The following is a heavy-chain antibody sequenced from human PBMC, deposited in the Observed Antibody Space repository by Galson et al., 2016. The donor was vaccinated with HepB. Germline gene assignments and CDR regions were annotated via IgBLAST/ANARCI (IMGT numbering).Heavy chain of an antibody. CDR3: ARESLEHWLETPFDY. Sequence: SVKVSCKASGYTFTNYGISWVRQAPGQGLEWMGWISAYNGNTNHAQKVQGRVTMTTDTSTSTAYMELRSLTSDDTAVYYCARESLEHWLETPFDYWGQGTLVTVSS. J-gene: IGHJ4*02. D-gene: IGHD6-19*01. V-gene: IGHV1-18*04. CDR2: ISAYNGNT. CDR1: GYTFTNYG.